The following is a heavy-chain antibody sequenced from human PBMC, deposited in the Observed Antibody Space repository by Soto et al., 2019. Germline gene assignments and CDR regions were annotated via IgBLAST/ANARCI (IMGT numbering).Heavy chain of an antibody. J-gene: IGHJ5*02. CDR3: ARDGPGQGSYSSSWFGSWFDP. CDR1: GYTFTGYY. D-gene: IGHD6-13*01. Sequence: GASVKVSCKASGYTFTGYYMHWVRQAPGQGLEWMGWINPNSGGTNYAQKFQGWVTMTRDTSISTAYMELSRLRSDDTAVYYCARDGPGQGSYSSSWFGSWFDPWGQGTLVTVSS. CDR2: INPNSGGT. V-gene: IGHV1-2*04.